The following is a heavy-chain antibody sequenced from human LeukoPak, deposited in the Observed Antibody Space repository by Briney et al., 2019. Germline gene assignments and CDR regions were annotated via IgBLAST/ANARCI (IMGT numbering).Heavy chain of an antibody. V-gene: IGHV1-3*01. Sequence: GASVKVSCKASGYTFTSYGISWVRQAPGQRLEWMGWINAGNGNTKYSQKFQGRVTITRDTSASTAYMELSSLRSEDTAVYYCARAHYYDSSGYYLDYWGQGTLVTVSS. D-gene: IGHD3-22*01. CDR3: ARAHYYDSSGYYLDY. CDR2: INAGNGNT. CDR1: GYTFTSYG. J-gene: IGHJ4*02.